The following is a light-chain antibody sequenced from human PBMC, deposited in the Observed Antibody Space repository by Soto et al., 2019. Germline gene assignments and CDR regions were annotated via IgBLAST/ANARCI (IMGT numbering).Light chain of an antibody. CDR2: RNN. CDR3: AAWDDSLSVV. CDR1: SSNIGSNY. J-gene: IGLJ3*02. Sequence: QLVLTQPPSASGTPGQRVTISCSGSSSNIGSNYVYWYQQLPGTAPKLLIYRNNQRPSGVPDRFSGSKSGTSASLAISGLRSEDEADYYCAAWDDSLSVVYGGGTQLT. V-gene: IGLV1-47*01.